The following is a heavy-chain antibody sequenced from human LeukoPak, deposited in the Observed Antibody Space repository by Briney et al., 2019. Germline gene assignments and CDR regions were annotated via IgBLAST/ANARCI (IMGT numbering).Heavy chain of an antibody. D-gene: IGHD4-17*01. V-gene: IGHV1-3*01. Sequence: ASVKVSCKASGYTFTSYATHLVRQAPGQRLEWMGWINAGNGNTKYSQKFQGRVTITRDTSASTAYMELSSLRSEDTAVYYCAREDGDYVFDYWGQGTLVTVSS. CDR1: GYTFTSYA. CDR3: AREDGDYVFDY. CDR2: INAGNGNT. J-gene: IGHJ4*02.